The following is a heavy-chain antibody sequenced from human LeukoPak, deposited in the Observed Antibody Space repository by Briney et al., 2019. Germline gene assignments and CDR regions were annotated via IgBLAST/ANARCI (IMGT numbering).Heavy chain of an antibody. J-gene: IGHJ3*02. D-gene: IGHD3-10*01. V-gene: IGHV1-18*01. CDR2: TSTYNGNT. CDR3: ARDLRWVTMVRGAIDAFDI. Sequence: ASVKVSCRASGYAFSNYGISWVRQAPGQGLEWLGWTSTYNGNTQYAQKLQGRVTMTTDTSTSTAYMELRSLRSDDTAVYYCARDLRWVTMVRGAIDAFDIWGQGTMVTVSS. CDR1: GYAFSNYG.